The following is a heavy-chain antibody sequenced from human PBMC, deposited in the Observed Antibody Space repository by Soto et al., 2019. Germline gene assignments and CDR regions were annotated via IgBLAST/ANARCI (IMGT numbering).Heavy chain of an antibody. Sequence: SETLSLTCTVSGASIITDNYFWVWIRQSPRRGLELIGSISYSGRTYDNPSLQSRVTISIDASKNQFSLKLTSVTTADTAVYYCARRRASEYGGNHHPYYFDRWGQGALVTVSS. J-gene: IGHJ4*02. D-gene: IGHD4-17*01. V-gene: IGHV4-39*01. CDR3: ARRRASEYGGNHHPYYFDR. CDR2: ISYSGRT. CDR1: GASIITDNYF.